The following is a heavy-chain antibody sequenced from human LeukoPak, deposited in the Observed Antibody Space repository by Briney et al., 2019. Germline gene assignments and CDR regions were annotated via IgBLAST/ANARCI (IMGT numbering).Heavy chain of an antibody. Sequence: GGSLRLSCAASGFTFSSYWMSWVRQAPGKGLEWVANTNQDGSETYYVDSVKGRFTISRDNAKNSLYLQMNSLRAEDTAVYYCASSVTTTGFDYWGQGTLVTVSS. CDR3: ASSVTTTGFDY. CDR2: TNQDGSET. D-gene: IGHD4-17*01. J-gene: IGHJ4*02. V-gene: IGHV3-7*01. CDR1: GFTFSSYW.